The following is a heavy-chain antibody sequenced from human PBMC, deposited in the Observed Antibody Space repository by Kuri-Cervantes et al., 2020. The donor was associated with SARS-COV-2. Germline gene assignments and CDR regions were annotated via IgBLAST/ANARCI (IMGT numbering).Heavy chain of an antibody. CDR2: ISAYNGNT. V-gene: IGHV1-18*04. CDR3: ARDPPTYYYDSSGYVSAFDI. D-gene: IGHD3-22*01. Sequence: ASVKVSCKASGYTFTSYGISWVRQAPGQGLEWMGWISAYNGNTDYAQELQGRVTMTTDTSTSTAYMELRSLRSDDTAVYYCARDPPTYYYDSSGYVSAFDIWGQGTMVTVSS. J-gene: IGHJ3*02. CDR1: GYTFTSYG.